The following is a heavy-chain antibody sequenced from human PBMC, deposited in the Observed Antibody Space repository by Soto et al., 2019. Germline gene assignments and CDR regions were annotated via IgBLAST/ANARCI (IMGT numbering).Heavy chain of an antibody. CDR2: INHSGST. CDR3: ARGWGRIFDY. V-gene: IGHV4-34*01. Sequence: QVQLQQWGAGLLEPSETLPLTCAVYGGSFSGYYWNWIRQPPGKGLEWIGEINHSGSTNYNPSLKSRVTISVDTSKNQFSLKLSSVTAADTAVYYCARGWGRIFDYWGQGTLVIVSS. CDR1: GGSFSGYY. J-gene: IGHJ4*02. D-gene: IGHD7-27*01.